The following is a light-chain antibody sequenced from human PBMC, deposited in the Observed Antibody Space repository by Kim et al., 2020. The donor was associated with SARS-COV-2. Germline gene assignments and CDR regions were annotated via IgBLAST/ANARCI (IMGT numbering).Light chain of an antibody. CDR1: QDITNY. CDR2: AAS. CDR3: QKSDSAPWT. V-gene: IGKV1-27*01. J-gene: IGKJ1*01. Sequence: ASVGDRVTITCRASQDITNYLAWYQQKPGAVPTVLIYAASTLQSGVPSRFSGSGSGTDFTLTIGGMQPEDVAIYYCQKSDSAPWTFGQGNKVDIK.